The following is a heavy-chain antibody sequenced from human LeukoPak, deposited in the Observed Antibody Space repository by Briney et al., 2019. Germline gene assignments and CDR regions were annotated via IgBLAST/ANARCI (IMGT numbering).Heavy chain of an antibody. J-gene: IGHJ4*02. CDR1: GYTFTSYY. D-gene: IGHD3-10*01. CDR3: ARDQPRRGSFDS. V-gene: IGHV1-18*01. CDR2: ISAYNGNT. Sequence: GASVKVSCKTSGYTFTSYYISWVRQAPGQGLEWMAWISAYNGNTNYAQKFQGRVTMTTDTSTSTAYMELRSLRSDDTAVYYCARDQPRRGSFDSWGQGTLVTVSS.